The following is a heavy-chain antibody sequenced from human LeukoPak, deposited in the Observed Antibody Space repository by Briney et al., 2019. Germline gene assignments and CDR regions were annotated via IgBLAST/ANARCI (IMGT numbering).Heavy chain of an antibody. V-gene: IGHV3-74*01. D-gene: IGHD3-22*01. CDR1: GFTFSSYW. CDR3: TLGTYYYDSSGYYYEYFQH. J-gene: IGHJ1*01. CDR2: INSDGSST. Sequence: GGSLRLSCAASGFTFSSYWMHWVRQAPGKGLVWVSRINSDGSSTSYADSVKGRFTISRDNAKNTLYLQMNSLRAEDTAVYYCTLGTYYYDSSGYYYEYFQHRGQGTLVTVSS.